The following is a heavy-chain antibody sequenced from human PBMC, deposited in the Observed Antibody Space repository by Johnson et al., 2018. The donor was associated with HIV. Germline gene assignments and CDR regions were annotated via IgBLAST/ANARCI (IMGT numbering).Heavy chain of an antibody. CDR2: IGTAGET. V-gene: IGHV3-13*01. D-gene: IGHD3-3*01. CDR1: GFTFSTYA. CDR3: AKGLLRYEAADAFDI. Sequence: VQLVESGGGVVQPGRSLRVSCAASGFTFSTYAMHWVRQGTGKGLEWVSAIGTAGETYYPGSVKGRFTISRDNSKNTLYLQMNSMRAEDTAVYYCAKGLLRYEAADAFDIWGQGTMVTVTS. J-gene: IGHJ3*02.